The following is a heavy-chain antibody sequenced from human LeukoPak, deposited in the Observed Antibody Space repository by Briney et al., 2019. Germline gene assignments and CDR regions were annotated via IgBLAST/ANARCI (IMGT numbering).Heavy chain of an antibody. J-gene: IGHJ1*01. CDR2: ISGYNGNT. V-gene: IGHV1-18*01. CDR3: ARAAMAASDTRYFIL. D-gene: IGHD6-13*01. CDR1: GYTFTSYG. Sequence: GSVKVSCKASGYTFTSYGISWVRQAPGQGLEWMGWISGYNGNTNYAQNLQDRVTMTTDTSTSTAYMELRSLRSDDTAVYFCARAAMAASDTRYFILWGQGTLVTVSS.